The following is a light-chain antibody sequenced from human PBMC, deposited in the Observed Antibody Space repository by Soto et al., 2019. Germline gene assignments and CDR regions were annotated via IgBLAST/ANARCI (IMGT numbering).Light chain of an antibody. CDR3: QQRSNWPPIT. J-gene: IGKJ5*01. Sequence: TQSPSSLSPSVGDRVTITCRASQSFNTWLAWYQQKPGKAPKLLIYDASNRATGIPARFSGSGSGTDFTLTISSLEPEDFAVYYCQQRSNWPPITFGQGTRLEIK. CDR1: QSFNTW. CDR2: DAS. V-gene: IGKV3-11*01.